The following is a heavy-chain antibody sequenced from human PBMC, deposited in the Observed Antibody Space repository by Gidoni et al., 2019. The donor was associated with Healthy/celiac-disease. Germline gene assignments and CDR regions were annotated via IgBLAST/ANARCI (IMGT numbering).Heavy chain of an antibody. CDR2: IYPGDSDT. CDR3: ARSPRGYCSSTSCPLDYYYGMDV. J-gene: IGHJ6*02. Sequence: EVQLVQSGAEVKKPGEPRTISCKGSGYSFTSYWIGWVRRMPGKGLEWMGIIYPGDSDTRYSPSFQGQVTSSADKSISTAYLQWSSLKASDTAMYYCARSPRGYCSSTSCPLDYYYGMDVWGQGTTVTVSS. V-gene: IGHV5-51*01. CDR1: GYSFTSYW. D-gene: IGHD2-2*01.